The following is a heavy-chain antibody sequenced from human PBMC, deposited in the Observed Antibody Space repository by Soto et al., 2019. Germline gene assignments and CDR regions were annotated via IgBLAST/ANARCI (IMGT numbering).Heavy chain of an antibody. V-gene: IGHV1-69*13. CDR2: IIPIFGIA. J-gene: IGHJ6*02. CDR1: GGTFSRYS. D-gene: IGHD2-2*01. Sequence: SVKVSCKASGGTFSRYSITWVRQAPGHGLEWIGRIIPIFGIASYAQKFQGRVTITADESTSTAYMELSSLRSDDTAVYYCAREDRDRETVLVPAAIDGMDVWG. CDR3: AREDRDRETVLVPAAIDGMDV.